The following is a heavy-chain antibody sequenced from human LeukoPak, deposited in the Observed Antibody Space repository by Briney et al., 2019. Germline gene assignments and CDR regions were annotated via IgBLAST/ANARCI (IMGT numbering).Heavy chain of an antibody. Sequence: GRSLRLSCAASGFTFDDYAMHWVRQAPGKGLEWVSGISWNSGSIGYADSVKGRFTISRDNAKNSLFLQMNSLRAEDTALYYCAKDIEATTSRGAFDIWGQGTMVTVSS. CDR1: GFTFDDYA. V-gene: IGHV3-9*01. D-gene: IGHD5-12*01. CDR3: AKDIEATTSRGAFDI. J-gene: IGHJ3*02. CDR2: ISWNSGSI.